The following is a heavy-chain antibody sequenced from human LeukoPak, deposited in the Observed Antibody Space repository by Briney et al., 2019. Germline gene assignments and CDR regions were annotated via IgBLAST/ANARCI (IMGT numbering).Heavy chain of an antibody. J-gene: IGHJ4*02. D-gene: IGHD3-22*01. V-gene: IGHV3-33*01. CDR2: IWYDGSSK. CDR3: ARGTTLYDSSGDDFDY. Sequence: GGSLRLSCAASGFTFSSYGMHWVRQVPGKGLEWVAVIWYDGSSKYYADSVKGRFTISRDNSKNTLYLQMNSLRAEDTAVYYCARGTTLYDSSGDDFDYWGQGTLVTVSS. CDR1: GFTFSSYG.